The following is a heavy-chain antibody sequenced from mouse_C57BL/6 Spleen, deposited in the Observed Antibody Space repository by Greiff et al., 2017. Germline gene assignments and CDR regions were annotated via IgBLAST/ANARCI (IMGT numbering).Heavy chain of an antibody. CDR2: IDPSDSYT. V-gene: IGHV1-59*01. Sequence: QVQLQQPGAELVRPGTSVKLSCKASGYTFTSYWMHWVKQRPGQGLEWIGVIDPSDSYTNYNQKFKGKATLTVDTSSSTAYMQLSSLTSEDSAVYYCARRGVITTVVALDYWGQCTTLTVSS. CDR1: GYTFTSYW. CDR3: ARRGVITTVVALDY. D-gene: IGHD1-1*01. J-gene: IGHJ2*01.